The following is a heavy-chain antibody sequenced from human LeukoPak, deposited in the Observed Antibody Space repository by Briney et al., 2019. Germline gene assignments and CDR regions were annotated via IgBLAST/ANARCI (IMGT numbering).Heavy chain of an antibody. V-gene: IGHV1-69*06. D-gene: IGHD3-16*02. J-gene: IGHJ5*02. Sequence: APVKVSCKASGGTFSSYAISWVRQAPGQGLEWMGGIIPIFGTANYAQKFQGRVTITADKSTSTAYMELSSLRSEDTAVYYCARGRDSLFDAGTPQNNWFDPWGQGTLVTVSS. CDR2: IIPIFGTA. CDR3: ARGRDSLFDAGTPQNNWFDP. CDR1: GGTFSSYA.